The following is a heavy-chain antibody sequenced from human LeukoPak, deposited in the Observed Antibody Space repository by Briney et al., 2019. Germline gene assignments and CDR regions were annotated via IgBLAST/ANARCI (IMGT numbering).Heavy chain of an antibody. D-gene: IGHD6-19*01. Sequence: SVKVSCKASGGIFSKYGISWVRQAPGQGLEWMGGIIPIFGTANYAQKFQGRVTITADESTSTAYMELSSLRSEDTAVYYCARDHSVAGLNLGLWFDPWGQGTLVTVSS. CDR2: IIPIFGTA. CDR3: ARDHSVAGLNLGLWFDP. CDR1: GGIFSKYG. J-gene: IGHJ5*02. V-gene: IGHV1-69*13.